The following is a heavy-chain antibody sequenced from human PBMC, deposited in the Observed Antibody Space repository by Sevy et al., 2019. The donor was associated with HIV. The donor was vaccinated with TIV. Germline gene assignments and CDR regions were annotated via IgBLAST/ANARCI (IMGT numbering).Heavy chain of an antibody. CDR3: ARPDLSGWYFDF. Sequence: GSLRLSCVASGFTFSSYSMNWVRQAPGKGLEWVSYISSSSDSSRTLYYADSVKGRFSISRDNAKNSVHLQMTSLGVEDTAVYYCARPDLSGWYFDFWGHGTLVTVSS. V-gene: IGHV3-48*01. CDR1: GFTFSSYS. J-gene: IGHJ4*01. D-gene: IGHD6-19*01. CDR2: ISSSSDSSRTL.